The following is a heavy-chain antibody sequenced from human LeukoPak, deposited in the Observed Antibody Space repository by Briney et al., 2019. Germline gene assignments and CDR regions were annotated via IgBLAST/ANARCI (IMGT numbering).Heavy chain of an antibody. CDR2: ISAYNGNT. D-gene: IGHD1-26*01. Sequence: ASVKVSCKASGYTFSSYGISWVRQAPGQGLEWMGRISAYNGNTNYAQKLQGRVTMTTDTSTSTAYMELRSLRSDDTAVYYCARARSLGVGATTYGYWGQGTLVTVSS. V-gene: IGHV1-18*01. CDR3: ARARSLGVGATTYGY. CDR1: GYTFSSYG. J-gene: IGHJ4*02.